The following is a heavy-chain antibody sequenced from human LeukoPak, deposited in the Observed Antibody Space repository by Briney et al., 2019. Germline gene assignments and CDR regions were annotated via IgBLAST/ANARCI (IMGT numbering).Heavy chain of an antibody. CDR1: GFTFSRYT. CDR3: ARDKLEQSFDI. CDR2: ISLDRVTT. V-gene: IGHV3-30-3*01. Sequence: GGSLRLSCVASGFTFSRYTMHWVRQTPGKGLEWVAVISLDRVTTFYADSVKGRFTISRDNSKNTLYLRMNSLRAEDTAVYYCARDKLEQSFDIWGQGTMVTVSS. J-gene: IGHJ3*02. D-gene: IGHD1-1*01.